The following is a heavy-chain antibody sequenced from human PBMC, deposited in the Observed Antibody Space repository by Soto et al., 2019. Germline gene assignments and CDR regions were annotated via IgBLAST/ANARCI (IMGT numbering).Heavy chain of an antibody. Sequence: GASVKFSCKASGYRFKDYGINWVRQAPGQGLEWVGWIASYNDNTIYAQRLQGRVTMTTDTSTSTAYMELRSLRSDDTAVYYCTRDLGPYSHAYAYWGQGTLVNVSS. CDR2: IASYNDNT. CDR1: GYRFKDYG. V-gene: IGHV1-18*04. CDR3: TRDLGPYSHAYAY. D-gene: IGHD5-18*01. J-gene: IGHJ4*02.